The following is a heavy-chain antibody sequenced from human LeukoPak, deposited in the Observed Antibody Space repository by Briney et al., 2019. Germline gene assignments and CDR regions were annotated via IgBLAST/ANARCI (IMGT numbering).Heavy chain of an antibody. V-gene: IGHV3-21*01. CDR2: ISSSSGYI. D-gene: IGHD3-10*01. CDR1: GFTFTSYS. J-gene: IGHJ4*02. CDR3: AKDGGPSGSGDY. Sequence: GGSLRLSCAASGFTFTSYSMTWVRQAPGKGLEWVSSISSSSGYIYYADSVKGRFIISRDNSKNTLYLQMNSLRAEDTAVYYCAKDGGPSGSGDYWGQGTLVTVSS.